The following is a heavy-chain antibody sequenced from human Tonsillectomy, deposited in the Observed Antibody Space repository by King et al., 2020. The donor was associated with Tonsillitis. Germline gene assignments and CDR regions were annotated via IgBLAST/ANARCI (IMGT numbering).Heavy chain of an antibody. Sequence: VQLVESGGGLVQPGGSLRLSCAASGFTFSTYAMSWVRRAPGKALEWVSAISGRHVSTYYAESVKGRFTISRDNPENTLYLQMDSLGAEDTAIYYCAKDLNNYGWSYFDHWGRGTTVIVSS. J-gene: IGHJ4*02. D-gene: IGHD5-18*01. V-gene: IGHV3-23*04. CDR2: ISGRHVST. CDR1: GFTFSTYA. CDR3: AKDLNNYGWSYFDH.